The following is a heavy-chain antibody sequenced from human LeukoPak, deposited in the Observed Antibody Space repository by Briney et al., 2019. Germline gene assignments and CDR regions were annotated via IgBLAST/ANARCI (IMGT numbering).Heavy chain of an antibody. V-gene: IGHV4-31*03. CDR2: IYYSGST. CDR3: ARDGYCSGGSCYHNWFDP. CDR1: GGSISSGGYY. D-gene: IGHD2-15*01. J-gene: IGHJ5*02. Sequence: PSETLSLTCTVSGGSISSGGYYWSWIRQHPGKGLEWIGYIYYSGSTYYNPSLKSRVTISVDTSKNQFSLKLSSVTAADTAVYYCARDGYCSGGSCYHNWFDPWGQGTLVTVSS.